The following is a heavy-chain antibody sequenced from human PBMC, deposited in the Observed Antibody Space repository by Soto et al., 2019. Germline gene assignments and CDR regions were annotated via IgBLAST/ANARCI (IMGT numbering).Heavy chain of an antibody. Sequence: GGSLRLSCAVSGFTVSSNHVTWVRQATGKGLHWVSAIWNDGNTYYADSVKGRFTISRDNSKNTLHLQVNSLRGEDTALYYCAKEADISGYYPDYWGQGTMVTVSS. D-gene: IGHD3-22*01. J-gene: IGHJ4*02. CDR1: GFTVSSNH. V-gene: IGHV3-53*01. CDR3: AKEADISGYYPDY. CDR2: IWNDGNT.